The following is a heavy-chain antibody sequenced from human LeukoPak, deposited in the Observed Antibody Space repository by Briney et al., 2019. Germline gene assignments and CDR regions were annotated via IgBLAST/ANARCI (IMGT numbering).Heavy chain of an antibody. V-gene: IGHV4-34*01. J-gene: IGHJ4*02. CDR1: GGSFSGYY. D-gene: IGHD6-19*01. CDR2: INHSGSS. Sequence: PSETLSLTCAVYGGSFSGYYWTWIRQPTGKGLEWIGEINHSGSSNYSPSLKSRVIISVDTSKNQFSLKLSSVTAADTAVYYCARRNPSSGWPFDYWGQGTLVTVSS. CDR3: ARRNPSSGWPFDY.